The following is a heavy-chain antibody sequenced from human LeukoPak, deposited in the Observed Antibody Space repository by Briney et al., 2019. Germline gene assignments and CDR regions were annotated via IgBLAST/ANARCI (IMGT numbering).Heavy chain of an antibody. CDR2: ISGSGSST. CDR1: GFTFSSYA. CDR3: EKVFSSGWYSFDYFDS. V-gene: IGHV3-23*01. J-gene: IGHJ4*02. Sequence: GGSLRLSCAASGFTFSSYAMSWVRQPPGEGLEWVSAISGSGSSTYYADSVKGLFTISINNSKNTMYLQMNSLRAEDAAVYYCEKVFSSGWYSFDYFDSWAREPWSPSPQ. D-gene: IGHD6-19*01.